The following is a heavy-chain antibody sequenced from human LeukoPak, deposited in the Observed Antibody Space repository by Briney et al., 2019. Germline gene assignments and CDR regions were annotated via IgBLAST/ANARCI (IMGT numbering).Heavy chain of an antibody. V-gene: IGHV1-2*02. CDR2: IHPNSGGT. CDR1: GYTFTGYY. D-gene: IGHD3-9*01. J-gene: IGHJ6*01. CDR3: ATGLSLYYDILTGYYHG. Sequence: VGSVRVSCTASGYTFTGYYMHWVRPAPGQGLEWMGWIHPNSGGTKYAQRFQGRVTVTRDTSISTVYMELSRLRSDDTAVYYCATGLSLYYDILTGYYHGWGQGSTVSVSS.